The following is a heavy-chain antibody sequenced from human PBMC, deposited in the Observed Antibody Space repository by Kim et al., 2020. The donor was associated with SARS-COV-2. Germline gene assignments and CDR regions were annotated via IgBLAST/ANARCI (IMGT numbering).Heavy chain of an antibody. CDR3: AREGGRAFDI. Sequence: TTDDNPSLKTRFTLSVDTHKNQFSLKLTSVTAADTAVYYCAREGGRAFDIWGQGTMVTVSS. J-gene: IGHJ3*02. CDR2: TT. V-gene: IGHV4-4*07.